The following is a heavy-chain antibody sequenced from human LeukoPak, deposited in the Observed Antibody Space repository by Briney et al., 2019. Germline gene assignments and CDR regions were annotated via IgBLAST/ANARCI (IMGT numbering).Heavy chain of an antibody. D-gene: IGHD3-22*01. Sequence: QPGGSLRLSCAASGFTVSSNYMTWVRQAPGKGLEWVSVIYSGGTTYYADSVKGRFTISRDNAKNTLYLQMNSLRAEDTAVYYCARDYYDSSGYYRRDAFDIWGQGTMVTVSS. CDR2: IYSGGTT. CDR1: GFTVSSNY. J-gene: IGHJ3*02. CDR3: ARDYYDSSGYYRRDAFDI. V-gene: IGHV3-66*01.